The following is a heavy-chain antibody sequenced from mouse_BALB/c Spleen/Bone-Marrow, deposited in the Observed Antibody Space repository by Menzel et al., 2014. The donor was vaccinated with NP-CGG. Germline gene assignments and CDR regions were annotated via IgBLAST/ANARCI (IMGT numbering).Heavy chain of an antibody. V-gene: IGHV4-1*02. J-gene: IGHJ3*01. CDR2: INPDSSTI. CDR1: GFDFSRYW. CDR3: SRLSYYGRFAY. Sequence: EVMLVESGGGLVQPGGSPKLSCAASGFDFSRYWMSWVRQAPGKGLEWIGEINPDSSTINYTPSLKDKFIISRDNAKNTLYLQVSKVRSEDTALYYCSRLSYYGRFAYWGQGTLVTVSA. D-gene: IGHD1-1*01.